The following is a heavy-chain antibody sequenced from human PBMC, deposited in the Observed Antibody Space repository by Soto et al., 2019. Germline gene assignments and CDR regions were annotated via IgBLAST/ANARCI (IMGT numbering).Heavy chain of an antibody. CDR2: LFGGSGRT. Sequence: GGSLRLSCVASGFTFSRYTMNWVRQAPGKGLEWVAGLFGGSGRTEYADSVKGRFTMSRDTSSNILYLQMNNLSVDDSAEYYYSKGRHPDGIWTFDPWGPATVFTVSS. D-gene: IGHD3-9*01. CDR1: GFTFSRYT. V-gene: IGHV3-23*01. CDR3: SKGRHPDGIWTFDP. J-gene: IGHJ5*02.